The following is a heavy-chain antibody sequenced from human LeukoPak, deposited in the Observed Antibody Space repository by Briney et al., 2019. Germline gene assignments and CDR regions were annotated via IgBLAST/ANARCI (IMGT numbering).Heavy chain of an antibody. V-gene: IGHV4-39*01. D-gene: IGHD2-15*01. CDR2: ISYSGNT. CDR3: ARHCCSGPAKRVFDI. CDR1: GLTFSSHW. Sequence: PGGSLRLSCAASGLTFSSHWMHWVRQPPGKGLEWLGTISYSGNTDYNPSLRSRVTISVDTSNNQFSLRLGSVTAADTAVYHCARHCCSGPAKRVFDIWGQGTMVTVSS. J-gene: IGHJ3*02.